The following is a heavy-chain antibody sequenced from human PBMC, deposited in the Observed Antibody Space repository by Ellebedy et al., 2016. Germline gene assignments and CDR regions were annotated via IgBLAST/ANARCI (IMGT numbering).Heavy chain of an antibody. V-gene: IGHV4-30-4*01. CDR3: ARAVGDGDLHALDI. J-gene: IGHJ3*02. CDR1: GGSISSGDYY. CDR2: IYYSGRP. Sequence: SETLSLXXTVSGGSISSGDYYWSWVRHPPGRGLEWIGYIYYSGRPNYNPALKRRLTITVDTSKSQFSLRLTSLTAADTAIYYCARAVGDGDLHALDIWGRGTMVTVSS. D-gene: IGHD4-17*01.